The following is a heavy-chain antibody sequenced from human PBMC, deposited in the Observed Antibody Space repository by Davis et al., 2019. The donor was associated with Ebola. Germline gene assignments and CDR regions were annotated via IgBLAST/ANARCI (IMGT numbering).Heavy chain of an antibody. J-gene: IGHJ4*02. Sequence: SETLSLTCTVSGGSISSGDYYWSWIRQPPGKGLEWFGYIFYTGSASYKSSLKTRLTISVDTSKNQFSLKLSSVTAADTAVYYCARLSFYYDSHGYWRPDSLDFWGQGTLVTVSS. CDR2: IFYTGSA. D-gene: IGHD3-22*01. CDR1: GGSISSGDYY. V-gene: IGHV4-30-4*01. CDR3: ARLSFYYDSHGYWRPDSLDF.